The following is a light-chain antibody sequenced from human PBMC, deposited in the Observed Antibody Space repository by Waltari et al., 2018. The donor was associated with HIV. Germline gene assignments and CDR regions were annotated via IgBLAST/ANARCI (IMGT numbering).Light chain of an antibody. V-gene: IGKV4-1*01. CDR2: WAS. CDR1: QTLLYSSNNKNY. CDR3: QQYYRTPLP. Sequence: DIVMTQSPDSLSVSLGERATVSCKARQTLLYSSNNKNYLACYQHKPGQPPKLLIYWASTRKTGVPDRFIGRGSGTTFNFTINKLQAEAVATYYCQQYYRTPLPFDGGTRV. J-gene: IGKJ4*01.